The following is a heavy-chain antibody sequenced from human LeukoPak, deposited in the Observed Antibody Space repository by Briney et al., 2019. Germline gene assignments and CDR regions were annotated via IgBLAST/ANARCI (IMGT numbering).Heavy chain of an antibody. CDR2: ISSSGRTK. CDR1: GFTFSSYE. V-gene: IGHV3-48*03. J-gene: IGHJ4*02. D-gene: IGHD2-15*01. Sequence: PGGSLRLSCAASGFTFSSYEMNWVRQAPGKGLEWLSYISSSGRTKYYADSVKGRFTISRDNAKNSLYLQMNSLRAEDTAVYYCARGYYQKNWGQGTLVTVSS. CDR3: ARGYYQKN.